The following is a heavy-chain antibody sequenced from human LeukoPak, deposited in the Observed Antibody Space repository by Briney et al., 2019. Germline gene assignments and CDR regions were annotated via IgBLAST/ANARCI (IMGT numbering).Heavy chain of an antibody. CDR1: GFTFGAYA. CDR2: IRSKAYGGTT. Sequence: PGGSLRLSCTASGFTFGAYAMSWFRQAPGKGLEWVAFIRSKAYGGTTEYAASVKGRFTISRDDSNSIAYLQMNSLKTEDTAVYYCTRAGSGSYHYFDYWGQGTLVTVSS. J-gene: IGHJ4*02. D-gene: IGHD3-10*01. V-gene: IGHV3-49*03. CDR3: TRAGSGSYHYFDY.